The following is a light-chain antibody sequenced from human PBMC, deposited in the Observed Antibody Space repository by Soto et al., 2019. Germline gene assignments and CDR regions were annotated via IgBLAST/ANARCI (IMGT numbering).Light chain of an antibody. V-gene: IGLV6-57*01. CDR3: QSYGATNQV. CDR1: SGSIASNY. J-gene: IGLJ3*02. Sequence: NFVLTQPHSVSESPGKTVTISCTRSSGSIASNYVQWYQQRPGSSPTTVIYEDNQKPSGVPDRFSGSIDSSSNSASLTIPGLETEDEADYYCQSYGATNQVFGGGTKLTVL. CDR2: EDN.